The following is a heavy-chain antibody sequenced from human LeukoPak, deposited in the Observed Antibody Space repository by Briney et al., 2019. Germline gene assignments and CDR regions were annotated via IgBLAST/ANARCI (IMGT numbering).Heavy chain of an antibody. J-gene: IGHJ3*02. CDR1: GFTFSSYA. CDR3: VKDRGYCSGGSCVHDAFDI. CDR2: ISSNGGST. V-gene: IGHV3-64D*06. Sequence: AGGSLRLSCSASGFTFSSYAMHWVRQAPGKGLEYVSAISSNGGSTYYADSVKGRFTISRDNSKNTLYLQMSSLRAEDTAVYCCVKDRGYCSGGSCVHDAFDIWSQGTMVTVSS. D-gene: IGHD2-15*01.